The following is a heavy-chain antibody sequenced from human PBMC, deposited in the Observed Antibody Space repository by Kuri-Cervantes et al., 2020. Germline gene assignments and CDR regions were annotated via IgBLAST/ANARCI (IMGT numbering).Heavy chain of an antibody. J-gene: IGHJ4*02. Sequence: GGSLRLSCAASGFTFSSYSMNWVRQAPGKGLEWVSSISSSSSYIYYADSVKGRFIISRDNAKNSLYLQMNSLRAEDTAVYYCARGRDRYSSGWYKQDSSGYFGPGFLNYWGQGTLVTVSS. D-gene: IGHD6-19*01. CDR3: ARGRDRYSSGWYKQDSSGYFGPGFLNY. CDR1: GFTFSSYS. CDR2: ISSSSSYI. V-gene: IGHV3-21*01.